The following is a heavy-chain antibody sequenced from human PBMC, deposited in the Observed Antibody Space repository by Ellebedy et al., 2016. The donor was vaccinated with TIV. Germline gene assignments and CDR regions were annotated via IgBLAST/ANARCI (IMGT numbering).Heavy chain of an antibody. CDR2: IDHSGVT. Sequence: GSLRLSXAVYGGSFSDFYWSWIRQPPGKGLEWVGEIDHSGVTNYNPSLKSRLTISVDTSKNQFSLKLTSVTAADTADYYCARGGGLRAFDVWGQGTVVTVSS. J-gene: IGHJ3*01. V-gene: IGHV4-34*01. D-gene: IGHD3-16*01. CDR1: GGSFSDFY. CDR3: ARGGGLRAFDV.